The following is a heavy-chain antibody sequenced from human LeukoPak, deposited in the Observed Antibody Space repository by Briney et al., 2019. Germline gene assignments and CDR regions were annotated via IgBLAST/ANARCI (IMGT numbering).Heavy chain of an antibody. V-gene: IGHV3-9*01. J-gene: IGHJ4*02. CDR3: AKDIGQQQLVHYFDY. D-gene: IGHD6-13*01. CDR1: GFTFDDYA. CDR2: ISWNSGSI. Sequence: GGSLRLSCAASGFTFDDYAMHWVRQAPGKGLEWVSGISWNSGSIGYADSVKGRFTISRDNAKNSLYLQMNSLGAEDTALYYCAKDIGQQQLVHYFDYWGQGTLVTVSS.